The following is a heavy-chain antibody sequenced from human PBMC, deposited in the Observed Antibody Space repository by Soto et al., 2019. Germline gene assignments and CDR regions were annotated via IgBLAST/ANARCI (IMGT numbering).Heavy chain of an antibody. Sequence: PGGSLRLSCAASGFTFSSYAMSWVRQAPGKGLEWVSGISGSGGSTSYADSVKGRFTISRDNSKNTLYLQMNSLRAEDTAVYHCAKGDGYYGSGSFDLWGCGTLVTVSS. J-gene: IGHJ2*01. CDR2: ISGSGGST. CDR1: GFTFSSYA. D-gene: IGHD3-10*01. CDR3: AKGDGYYGSGSFDL. V-gene: IGHV3-23*01.